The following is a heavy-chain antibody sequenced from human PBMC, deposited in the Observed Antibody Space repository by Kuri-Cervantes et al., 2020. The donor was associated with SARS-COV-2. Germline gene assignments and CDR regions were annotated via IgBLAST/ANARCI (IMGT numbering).Heavy chain of an antibody. V-gene: IGHV3-30*04. CDR2: MSHDGSSI. CDR3: ARDKVVDY. Sequence: GESLKISCEASGFSFSSDAMHWVRQTPGKGLEWVALMSHDGSSIYYADSVKGRFTISRDNSKNTLYLEMSSLRVEDAAVYYCARDKVVDYWGQGTLVTVSS. CDR1: GFSFSSDA. D-gene: IGHD2-15*01. J-gene: IGHJ4*02.